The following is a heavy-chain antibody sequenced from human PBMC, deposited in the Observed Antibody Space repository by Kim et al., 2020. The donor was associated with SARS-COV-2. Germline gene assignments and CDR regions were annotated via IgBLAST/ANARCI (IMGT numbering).Heavy chain of an antibody. J-gene: IGHJ2*01. CDR3: ARDGDWNYGNWYFDL. D-gene: IGHD1-7*01. Sequence: SVKGRFTISRDNSKKTLYLQMNSLRAEDTAVYYCARDGDWNYGNWYFDLWGRGTLVTVSS. V-gene: IGHV3-53*01.